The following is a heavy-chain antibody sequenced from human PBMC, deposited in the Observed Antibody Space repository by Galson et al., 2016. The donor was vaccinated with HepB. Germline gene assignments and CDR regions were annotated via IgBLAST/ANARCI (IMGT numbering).Heavy chain of an antibody. V-gene: IGHV3-30*04. D-gene: IGHD3-22*01. CDR2: ISYDGSHK. CDR3: AREQRPVVVSQGGFDY. Sequence: SLRLSCAASGFTFSSYAMHWVRQAPGKGLEWVAVISYDGSHKYYADSVKGRFTISRDNSKNTLSLQMNSLRAEDTAVYYCAREQRPVVVSQGGFDYWGLGTLVTVSS. J-gene: IGHJ4*02. CDR1: GFTFSSYA.